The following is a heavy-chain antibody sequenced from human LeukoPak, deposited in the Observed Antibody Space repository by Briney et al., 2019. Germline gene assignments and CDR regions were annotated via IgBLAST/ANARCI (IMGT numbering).Heavy chain of an antibody. J-gene: IGHJ4*02. CDR2: ISAYNGNT. Sequence: ASVKVSCKASGYTFTSYGISWVRQAPGQGLEWMGWISAYNGNTNYAQKLQGRVTMTTDTSTSTAYMELSSLRSEDTAVYYCARPYCSGGSCYSPFDYWGQGTLVTVSS. CDR3: ARPYCSGGSCYSPFDY. D-gene: IGHD2-15*01. CDR1: GYTFTSYG. V-gene: IGHV1-18*01.